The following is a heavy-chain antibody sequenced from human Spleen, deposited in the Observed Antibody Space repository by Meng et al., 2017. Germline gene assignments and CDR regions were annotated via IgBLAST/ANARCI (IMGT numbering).Heavy chain of an antibody. D-gene: IGHD6-6*01. CDR3: ARAVGQLVTRFDF. CDR1: CGSFSGYH. J-gene: IGHJ4*02. Sequence: QVQIQKWGEGLVKPSETLSPNYAVYCGSFSGYHWTWIRQPPGKGLEWIGEIHHDGSTNYNPSLKSRVAISVDTSKNQFSLNLSSVTAADTAVYYCARAVGQLVTRFDFWGQGTLVTVSS. CDR2: IHHDGST. V-gene: IGHV4-34*01.